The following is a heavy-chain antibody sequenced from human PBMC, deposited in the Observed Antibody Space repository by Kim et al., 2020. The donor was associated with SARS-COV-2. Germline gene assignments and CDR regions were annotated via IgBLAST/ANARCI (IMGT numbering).Heavy chain of an antibody. CDR2: INPNSGGT. Sequence: ASVKVSCKASGYTFTGYYMHWVRQAPGQGLEWMGRINPNSGGTNYAQKFQGRVTMTRDTSISTAYMELSRLRSDDTAVYYCARGLFYDFWSGYPNWFDPWGQGTLVTVSS. V-gene: IGHV1-2*06. J-gene: IGHJ5*02. D-gene: IGHD3-3*01. CDR1: GYTFTGYY. CDR3: ARGLFYDFWSGYPNWFDP.